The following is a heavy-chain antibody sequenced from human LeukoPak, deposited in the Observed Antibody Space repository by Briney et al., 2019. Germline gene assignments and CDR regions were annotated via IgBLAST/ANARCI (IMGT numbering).Heavy chain of an antibody. V-gene: IGHV3-13*01. J-gene: IGHJ6*03. CDR2: IGTAGDT. Sequence: GGSLRLSCAASGFTFSSYDMHWVRQATGKGLEWVSAIGTAGDTYYPGSVKGRFTISRDNSKNTLYLQMISLRAEDTAVYYCAKDQAPYYYYYYYMDVWGKGTTVTISS. CDR3: AKDQAPYYYYYYYMDV. CDR1: GFTFSSYD.